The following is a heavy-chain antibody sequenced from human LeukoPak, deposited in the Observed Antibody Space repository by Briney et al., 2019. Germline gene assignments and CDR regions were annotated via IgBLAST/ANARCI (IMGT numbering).Heavy chain of an antibody. CDR2: ISNSGSAI. J-gene: IGHJ4*02. CDR1: GFTFSDYN. V-gene: IGHV3-48*02. CDR3: VRAYSGYDWGFDY. Sequence: GGSLRLSCAASGFTFSDYNMNWVRQAPGKGLEWRSYISNSGSAIHYADSVKGRFTISRDSAKNSLYLQMNSLRDEDTAVYYCVRAYSGYDWGFDYWGQGTLVTVSS. D-gene: IGHD5-12*01.